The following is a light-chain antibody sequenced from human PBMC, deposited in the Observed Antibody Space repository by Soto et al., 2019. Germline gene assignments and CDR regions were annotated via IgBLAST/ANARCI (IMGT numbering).Light chain of an antibody. CDR1: QSVSHF. CDR2: DAS. CDR3: QQRSNWPWT. J-gene: IGKJ1*01. V-gene: IGKV3-11*01. Sequence: EIVLTQSPATLSLSPGERATLSCRASQSVSHFLAWYQQKPGQAPRLLISDASNRATGIPGRFSGSGSGTDFSLNISSLEPEDCAVYYCQQRSNWPWTFGQGTKVEIK.